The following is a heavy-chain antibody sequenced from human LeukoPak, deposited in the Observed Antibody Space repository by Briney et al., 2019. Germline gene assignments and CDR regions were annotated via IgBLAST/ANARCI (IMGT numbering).Heavy chain of an antibody. CDR2: ISGSGGTT. Sequence: GGSLRLSCAASGFTFSSYAMSWVRQAPGKGLEWVSSISGSGGTTYYAASVKVRFTISRDNSKNPLYLQMNSLRVEDTAIYYCAKDVRSSYSSESYGWFDPWGQGTLVTVSS. D-gene: IGHD3-16*02. V-gene: IGHV3-23*01. J-gene: IGHJ5*02. CDR3: AKDVRSSYSSESYGWFDP. CDR1: GFTFSSYA.